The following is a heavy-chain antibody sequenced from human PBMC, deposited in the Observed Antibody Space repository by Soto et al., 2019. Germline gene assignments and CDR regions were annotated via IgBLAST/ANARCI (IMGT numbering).Heavy chain of an antibody. CDR2: ISSSSSYK. D-gene: IGHD3-3*01. CDR1: GFTFSSYS. CDR3: ARESDDFWSGSYYYYYYMDV. J-gene: IGHJ6*03. Sequence: GGSLRLSCAASGFTFSSYSMNWVRQAPGKGLEWVSSISSSSSYKYYADSVKGRSTISRDNAKNSLYLKMNSLRAEDTAVYYCARESDDFWSGSYYYYYYMDVWGKGTTVTVSS. V-gene: IGHV3-21*01.